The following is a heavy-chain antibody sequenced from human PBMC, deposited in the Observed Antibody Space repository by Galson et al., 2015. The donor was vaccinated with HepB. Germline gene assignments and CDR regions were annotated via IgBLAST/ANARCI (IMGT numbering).Heavy chain of an antibody. CDR2: ISWNSGSI. V-gene: IGHV3-9*01. J-gene: IGHJ4*02. CDR1: GFTFDDYA. Sequence: SLRLSCAASGFTFDDYAVHWVRQAPGKGLEWVSGISWNSGSIGYADSVKGRFTISRDNAKNSLYLQMNSLRTEDTALYYCAKDTRRGSGSYYGVADYWGQGTLVTVSS. D-gene: IGHD1-26*01. CDR3: AKDTRRGSGSYYGVADY.